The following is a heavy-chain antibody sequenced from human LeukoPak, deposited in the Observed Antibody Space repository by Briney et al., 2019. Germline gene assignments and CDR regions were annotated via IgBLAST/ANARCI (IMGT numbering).Heavy chain of an antibody. D-gene: IGHD2-21*02. CDR3: ARENVVVTAIHRYAFDI. Sequence: ASVKVSCKASGYTFTSYGISWVRQAPGQGLEWKGWISAYNGNTNYAQKLQGRVTMTTDTSTSTAYMELRSLRSDDTAVYYCARENVVVTAIHRYAFDIWGQGTMVTVSS. V-gene: IGHV1-18*01. CDR1: GYTFTSYG. J-gene: IGHJ3*02. CDR2: ISAYNGNT.